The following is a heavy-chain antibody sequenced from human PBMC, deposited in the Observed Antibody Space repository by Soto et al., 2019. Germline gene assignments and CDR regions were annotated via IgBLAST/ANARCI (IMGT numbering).Heavy chain of an antibody. Sequence: QVQLVESGGGVVQPGRSLRLSCAASGFTFSSYGMHWVRQAPGKGLEWVAVIWYDGSNKYYADSVKGRFTISRDNSKNTLYLQMNSLRAEDTAVYYCAREGHVTIFGVVTYYYYGMDVW. CDR3: AREGHVTIFGVVTYYYYGMDV. CDR1: GFTFSSYG. V-gene: IGHV3-33*01. J-gene: IGHJ6*01. CDR2: IWYDGSNK. D-gene: IGHD3-3*01.